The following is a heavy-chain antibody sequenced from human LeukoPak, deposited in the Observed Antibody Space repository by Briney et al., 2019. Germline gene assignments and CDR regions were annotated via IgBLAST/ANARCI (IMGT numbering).Heavy chain of an antibody. CDR3: ARDLRTVTAAGLGVVDI. CDR1: GYTFTTYY. D-gene: IGHD6-13*01. V-gene: IGHV1-46*01. J-gene: IGHJ3*02. CDR2: IDPTSGKT. Sequence: ASVKVSCKASGYTFTTYYKHWVRQAPGQGLEWMGVIDPTSGKTNYAQKFQGRVTMNRDMSTSTIYLELTSLRSDDTAFYYCARDLRTVTAAGLGVVDIWGQGTIVSVSS.